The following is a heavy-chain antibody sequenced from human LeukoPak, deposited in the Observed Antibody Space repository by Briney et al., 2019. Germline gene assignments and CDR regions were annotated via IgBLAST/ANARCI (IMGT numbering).Heavy chain of an antibody. D-gene: IGHD6-13*01. CDR1: GYTFTSYG. CDR2: ISAYNGNT. V-gene: IGHV1-18*01. CDR3: ARDTPSKIAAAGQWDV. Sequence: GASVKVSCKASGYTFTSYGISWVRPAPGQGLEWMGWISAYNGNTNYAQKLQGRVTMTTDTSTSTAYMELRSLRSDDTAVYYCARDTPSKIAAAGQWDVWGQGTTVTVSS. J-gene: IGHJ6*02.